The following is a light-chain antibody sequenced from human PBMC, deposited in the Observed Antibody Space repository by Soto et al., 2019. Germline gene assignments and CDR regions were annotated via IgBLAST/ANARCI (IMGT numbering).Light chain of an antibody. CDR1: QSVSSY. CDR3: QQRSNWPK. J-gene: IGKJ1*01. Sequence: EIVLTQSPSTLSFSPGERATLSCRASQSVSSYVAWYQPKPGQAPRLLIYDASNRATGIPARFSGSGSGTDFTLTISSLEPEDFAVYYCQQRSNWPKFGQGTKVEIK. CDR2: DAS. V-gene: IGKV3-11*01.